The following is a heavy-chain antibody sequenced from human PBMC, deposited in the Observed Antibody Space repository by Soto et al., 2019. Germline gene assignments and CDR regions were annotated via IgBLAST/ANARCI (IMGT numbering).Heavy chain of an antibody. CDR1: VGSISRYY. V-gene: IGHV4-59*01. Sequence: SLTCTVCVGSISRYYWSCTGQPPGKGLEWIGYIYYSGSTNYNPSLKSRVTISVDTSKNQFSLKLSSVTAADTAVYYCARVLGSYEYPYYFDYWGHGTMVTVSS. J-gene: IGHJ4*01. D-gene: IGHD1-26*01. CDR3: ARVLGSYEYPYYFDY. CDR2: IYYSGST.